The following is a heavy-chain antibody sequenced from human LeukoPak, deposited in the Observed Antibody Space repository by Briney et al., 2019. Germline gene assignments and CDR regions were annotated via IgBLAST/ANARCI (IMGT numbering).Heavy chain of an antibody. V-gene: IGHV4-39*01. D-gene: IGHD3-10*01. CDR2: IYYSGSP. CDR3: ARHSYGSESYYNWFDP. Sequence: PSESLSLTCTVSVGSISSSSYYWGWVRQPPGKGLEWVGSIYYSGSPYSNPSLKSRVTISVDTSTNHSSLKLSTVTAADAAVDDCARHSYGSESYYNWFDPWGQGTLVTVSS. J-gene: IGHJ5*02. CDR1: VGSISSSSYY.